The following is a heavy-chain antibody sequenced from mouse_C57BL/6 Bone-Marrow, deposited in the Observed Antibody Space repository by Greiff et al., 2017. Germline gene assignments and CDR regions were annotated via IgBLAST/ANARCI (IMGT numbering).Heavy chain of an antibody. Sequence: VQLQQSGPELVKPGASVQISCKASGYAFSSSWMNWVKQRPGKGLGWIGRIYPGDGDTNYNGKFKGKATLTADKSSSTAYMQLSRLTSEDSAVYFCARDYYGSSYYFDYWGQGTTLTVSS. J-gene: IGHJ2*01. CDR1: GYAFSSSW. V-gene: IGHV1-82*01. CDR2: IYPGDGDT. D-gene: IGHD1-1*01. CDR3: ARDYYGSSYYFDY.